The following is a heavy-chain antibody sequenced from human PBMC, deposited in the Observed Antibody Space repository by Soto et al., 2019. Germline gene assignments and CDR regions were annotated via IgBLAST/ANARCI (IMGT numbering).Heavy chain of an antibody. CDR1: GFNFNDAW. D-gene: IGHD6-19*01. Sequence: EGQLVESGGGLVKPGGSLRLSCAASGFNFNDAWMNWVRQAPGKGPEWVGRIKSTPDGGTADYAAPVKGRFTISRDDSKNTVYLQMNSLKIEDTAVYYCTTDRNGWRGGYWGQGTLVTVSS. V-gene: IGHV3-15*07. J-gene: IGHJ4*02. CDR2: IKSTPDGGTA. CDR3: TTDRNGWRGGY.